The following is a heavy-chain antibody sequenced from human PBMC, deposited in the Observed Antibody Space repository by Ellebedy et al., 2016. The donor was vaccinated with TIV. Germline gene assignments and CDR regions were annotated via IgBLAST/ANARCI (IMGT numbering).Heavy chain of an antibody. CDR1: GGTFSSYA. V-gene: IGHV1-69*06. Sequence: ASVKVSCXASGGTFSSYAISWVRQAPGQGLEWMGGIIPIFGTANYAQKFQGRVTITADKSTSTAYMELSSLRSEDTAVFYCARDPEGAYYYGSGKFDYWGQGTLVTVSS. D-gene: IGHD3-10*01. CDR2: IIPIFGTA. J-gene: IGHJ4*02. CDR3: ARDPEGAYYYGSGKFDY.